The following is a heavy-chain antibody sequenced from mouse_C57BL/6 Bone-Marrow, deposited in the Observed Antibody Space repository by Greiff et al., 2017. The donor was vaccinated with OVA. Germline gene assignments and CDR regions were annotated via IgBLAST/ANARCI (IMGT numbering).Heavy chain of an antibody. Sequence: QVQLQQSGPGLVQPSQSLSITCTVSGFSLTSYGVHWVRQSPGKGLEWLGVIWSGGSTDYNAAFISRLSISKDNSKSQVFFKMNSLQADDTAIYYCARWPLYFDVWGTGTTVTVSS. CDR3: ARWPLYFDV. V-gene: IGHV2-2*01. CDR2: IWSGGST. J-gene: IGHJ1*03. CDR1: GFSLTSYG. D-gene: IGHD6-1*01.